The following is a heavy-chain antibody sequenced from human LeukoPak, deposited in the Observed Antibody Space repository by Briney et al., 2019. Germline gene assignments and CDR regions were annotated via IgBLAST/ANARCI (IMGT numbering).Heavy chain of an antibody. CDR3: ARGLIYSYGLYYFDY. Sequence: GGSLRLSCAASGFTFSDSYMTWVRQAPGKGVEWVAYISGSGHDINYSESAKGRFTISRDNSKSTLFLQMNSLRAEDTAVYYCARGLIYSYGLYYFDYWGQGTLVTVSS. J-gene: IGHJ4*02. CDR2: ISGSGHDI. V-gene: IGHV3-11*05. CDR1: GFTFSDSY. D-gene: IGHD5-18*01.